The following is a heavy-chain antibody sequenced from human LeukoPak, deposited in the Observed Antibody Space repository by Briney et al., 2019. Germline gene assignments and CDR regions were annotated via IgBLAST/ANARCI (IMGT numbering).Heavy chain of an antibody. Sequence: SETLSLTCSVSDDSITMYYWTWIRQPPGKGLEWIGYVDHTGSTNFNPSLNGRVSISRDTTNNLFSLRLRSVTTADTAVYYCARDRLHQNYWGQGTLVTVSS. V-gene: IGHV4-59*01. CDR3: ARDRLHQNY. D-gene: IGHD4-11*01. CDR1: DDSITMYY. J-gene: IGHJ4*02. CDR2: VDHTGST.